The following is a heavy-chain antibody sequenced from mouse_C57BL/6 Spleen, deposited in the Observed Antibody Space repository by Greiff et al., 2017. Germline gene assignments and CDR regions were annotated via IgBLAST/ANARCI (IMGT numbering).Heavy chain of an antibody. V-gene: IGHV1-82*01. D-gene: IGHD3-3*01. Sequence: PGKGLEWLARTYPGDGDTNYNGKYKGKATLTADQSSSTAYMQLSSLTSEDTAVYFCARRAGTSYWYFDVWGTGTTVTVSS. CDR3: ARRAGTSYWYFDV. CDR2: TYPGDGDT. J-gene: IGHJ1*03.